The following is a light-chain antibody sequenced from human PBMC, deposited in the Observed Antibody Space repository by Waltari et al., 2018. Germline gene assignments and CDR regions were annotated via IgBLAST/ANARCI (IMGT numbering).Light chain of an antibody. J-gene: IGLJ3*02. CDR3: SAYAGSSSPRV. CDR2: EGN. Sequence: QSALIQPASVSGSRGQSITMSCTETNSDVGTYNLVSWYQQHPGKAPILMLAEGNKRPSGVAYLFSGSKSGNTSALTISGLQAEDEADYYCSAYAGSSSPRVFGGGTKLTVL. CDR1: NSDVGTYNL. V-gene: IGLV2-23*01.